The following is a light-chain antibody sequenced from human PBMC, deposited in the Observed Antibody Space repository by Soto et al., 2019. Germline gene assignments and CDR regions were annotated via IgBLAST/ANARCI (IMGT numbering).Light chain of an antibody. CDR2: DVS. J-gene: IGLJ2*01. CDR1: SSDVGAYNY. V-gene: IGLV2-11*01. Sequence: QSALTQPRSVSGSPGQSVTISCTGTSSDVGAYNYVSWYQQHPGKAPKIMIYDVSKRPSGVPDRFSGSKSGNTASLTISGLQAEDEADYYCGSYAGAYILIFGGGTQLTVL. CDR3: GSYAGAYILI.